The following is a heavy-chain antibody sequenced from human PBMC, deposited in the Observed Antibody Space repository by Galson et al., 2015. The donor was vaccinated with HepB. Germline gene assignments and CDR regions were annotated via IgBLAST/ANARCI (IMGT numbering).Heavy chain of an antibody. V-gene: IGHV3-30*18. CDR2: ISYDGSNK. CDR3: AKPGVVRGVINY. CDR1: GFTFSSYG. Sequence: SLRLSCAASGFTFSSYGMHWVRQAPGKGLEWVAVISYDGSNKYYADSVKGRFTISRDNSKNTLYLQMNSLRAEDTAVYYCAKPGVVRGVINYWGQGTLVTVSS. D-gene: IGHD3-10*01. J-gene: IGHJ4*02.